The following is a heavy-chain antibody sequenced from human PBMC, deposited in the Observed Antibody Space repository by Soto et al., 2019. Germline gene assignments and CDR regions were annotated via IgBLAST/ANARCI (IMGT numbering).Heavy chain of an antibody. Sequence: SLRLSCAASGLTFSSYAMHWVRQAPGKGLEWVAVISYDGSNKYYADSVKGRFTISRDNSKNTLYLQMNSLRAEDTAVYYCAKNQLSSVKGMFVSRGQGTLVAV. CDR3: AKNQLSSVKGMFVS. CDR1: GLTFSSYA. V-gene: IGHV3-30-3*02. CDR2: ISYDGSNK. D-gene: IGHD2-15*01. J-gene: IGHJ4*02.